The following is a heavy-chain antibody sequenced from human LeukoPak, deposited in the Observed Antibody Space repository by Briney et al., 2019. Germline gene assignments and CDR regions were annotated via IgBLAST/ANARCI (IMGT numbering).Heavy chain of an antibody. J-gene: IGHJ4*02. Sequence: SETLSLTCTVSGGSVSSGGYYWSWIRQHPGKGLEWIGYIYYSGSTYYNPSLKSRVTISVDTSKNQFSLKLSSVTAADTAVYYCARDVAVVPAAPTEHYFDYWGQGTLVTVSS. CDR2: IYYSGST. CDR3: ARDVAVVPAAPTEHYFDY. V-gene: IGHV4-31*03. D-gene: IGHD2-2*01. CDR1: GGSVSSGGYY.